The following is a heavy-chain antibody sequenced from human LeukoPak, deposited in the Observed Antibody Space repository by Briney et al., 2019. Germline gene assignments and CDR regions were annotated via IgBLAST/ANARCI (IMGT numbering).Heavy chain of an antibody. D-gene: IGHD3-10*01. J-gene: IGHJ4*02. CDR3: ARDGGAMVRGVIDY. CDR2: IWYDGSNE. Sequence: PGGSLRLSCAAPGFTFSSYGMHWVRQVPGKGLEWVAVIWYDGSNEYYADSVKGRFTISRDNSKNTLYLQVNSLRAEDTAVYYCARDGGAMVRGVIDYWGQGTLVTVSS. CDR1: GFTFSSYG. V-gene: IGHV3-33*01.